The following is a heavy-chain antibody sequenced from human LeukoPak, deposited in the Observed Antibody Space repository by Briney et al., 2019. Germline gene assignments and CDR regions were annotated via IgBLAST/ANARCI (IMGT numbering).Heavy chain of an antibody. CDR2: ISRSGSYI. J-gene: IGHJ4*02. CDR3: ASEDSKSY. CDR1: GFTVSSYS. D-gene: IGHD2-15*01. Sequence: GGSLRLSCAASGFTVSSYSMNWVRHAPGKGLEWVSSISRSGSYIYHADSVKGRFTISRDNAKNLLYLQISSLSSQGTAVYYCASEDSKSYWGQPTLVTASS. V-gene: IGHV3-21*01.